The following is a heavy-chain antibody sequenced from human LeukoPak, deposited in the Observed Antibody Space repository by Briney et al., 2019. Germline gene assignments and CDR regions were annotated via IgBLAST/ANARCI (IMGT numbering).Heavy chain of an antibody. Sequence: SETLSLTCTVSGGSISSSSYYWGWIRQPPGKGLEWIGSIYYSGSTYYNPSLKSRVTISVDTSKNQFSLKLSSVTAADTAVYYCARDEISWFGELEGWFDPWGQATLVTVSS. J-gene: IGHJ5*02. D-gene: IGHD3-10*01. CDR3: ARDEISWFGELEGWFDP. V-gene: IGHV4-39*07. CDR2: IYYSGST. CDR1: GGSISSSSYY.